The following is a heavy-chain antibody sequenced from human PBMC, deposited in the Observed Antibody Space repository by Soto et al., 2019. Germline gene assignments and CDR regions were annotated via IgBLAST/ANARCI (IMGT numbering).Heavy chain of an antibody. J-gene: IGHJ4*02. CDR3: ARYARIPNY. V-gene: IGHV4-59*01. CDR1: GASITSYY. Sequence: PSETLSLTCAVSGASITSYYWSWIRQPPGQGLESIGYIYYTGDTNSNPSLKSRLTISIDTSKNQFSLKLSSVTDADTAVYYCARYARIPNYWGQGTLVTVSS. CDR2: IYYTGDT. D-gene: IGHD2-2*01.